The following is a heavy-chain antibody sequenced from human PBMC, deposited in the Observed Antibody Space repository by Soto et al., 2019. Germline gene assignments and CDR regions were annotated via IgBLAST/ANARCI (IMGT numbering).Heavy chain of an antibody. V-gene: IGHV3-74*01. CDR1: GFPFSRYW. D-gene: IGHD1-26*01. CDR2: INPDGRTT. J-gene: IGHJ4*02. CDR3: ERVWVKEYHFHY. Sequence: GGSLRLSCAASGFPFSRYWMHWIRQAPGKGLVWVSRINPDGRTTSYADSVKGRFTISRDNAKNMLYLQMSSLRAEDTAVYYCERVWVKEYHFHYWGQGALVTVSS.